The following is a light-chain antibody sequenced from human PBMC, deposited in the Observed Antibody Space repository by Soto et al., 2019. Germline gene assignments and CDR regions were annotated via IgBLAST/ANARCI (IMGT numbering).Light chain of an antibody. CDR1: QSVSNNH. Sequence: EIVLTQSPGSLSLSPRERATLSCRASQSVSNNHLAWYQQKPGQAPRLLIYGASRRATGIPDRFSGSGSGTEFTLTISRLEPEDFAVYYCQQYGSSYTFGQGTKLEIK. J-gene: IGKJ2*01. CDR2: GAS. V-gene: IGKV3-20*01. CDR3: QQYGSSYT.